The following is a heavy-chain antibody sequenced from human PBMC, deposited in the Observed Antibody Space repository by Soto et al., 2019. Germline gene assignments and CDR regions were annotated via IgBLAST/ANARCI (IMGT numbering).Heavy chain of an antibody. CDR3: AKGYKSKEQWLVQCGDY. V-gene: IGHV3-23*01. D-gene: IGHD6-19*01. Sequence: GGSLRLSCAASGFTFSSYAMSWVRQAPGKGLEWVSAISGSGGSTYYADSVKGRFTISRDNSKNTLYLQMNSLRAEDTAVYYCAKGYKSKEQWLVQCGDYWGQGTLVTVSS. J-gene: IGHJ4*02. CDR1: GFTFSSYA. CDR2: ISGSGGST.